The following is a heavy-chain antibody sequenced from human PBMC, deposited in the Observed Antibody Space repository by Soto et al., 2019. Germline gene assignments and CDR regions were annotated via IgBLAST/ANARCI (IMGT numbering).Heavy chain of an antibody. J-gene: IGHJ4*01. D-gene: IGHD3-3*02. Sequence: PSETLSLTCTVSGSSINSSGYYWGWIRQPPGKGLEWIGSMFYGVSTYYNPSLKSRVTVSVDTSKNQFSLNLRSVTAADTAVYYCARLPSRHLVDYWGHVTLVTVSS. CDR3: ARLPSRHLVDY. V-gene: IGHV4-39*01. CDR2: MFYGVST. CDR1: GSSINSSGYY.